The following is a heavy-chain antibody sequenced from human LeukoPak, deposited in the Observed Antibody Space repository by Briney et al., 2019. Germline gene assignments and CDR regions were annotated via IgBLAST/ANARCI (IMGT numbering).Heavy chain of an antibody. CDR1: GFTFSSYG. V-gene: IGHV3-30*02. D-gene: IGHD2-21*01. CDR3: AKDLCGGDCYSFDY. Sequence: SGGSLRLSCAASGFTFSSYGMHWVRQAPGKGLEWVAFIRYDGSNKYYADSVKGRFTISRDNSKNTLYLQMNSLRAEDTAVYYCAKDLCGGDCYSFDYWGQGTLVTVSS. J-gene: IGHJ4*02. CDR2: IRYDGSNK.